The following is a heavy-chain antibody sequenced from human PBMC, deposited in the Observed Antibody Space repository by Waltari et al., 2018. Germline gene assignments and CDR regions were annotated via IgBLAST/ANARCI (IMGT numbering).Heavy chain of an antibody. CDR3: AREVTTVTTWEEYGWFDP. Sequence: QVQLVQSGAEVKKPGSSVKVSCKASGGTFSSYAISWVRQAPGQGLEWMGGIIPIFGTANYAQKFQGRVTITADESTSTAYMELSSLRSEDTAVYYCAREVTTVTTWEEYGWFDPWGQGTLVTVSS. J-gene: IGHJ5*02. V-gene: IGHV1-69*01. CDR1: GGTFSSYA. D-gene: IGHD4-4*01. CDR2: IIPIFGTA.